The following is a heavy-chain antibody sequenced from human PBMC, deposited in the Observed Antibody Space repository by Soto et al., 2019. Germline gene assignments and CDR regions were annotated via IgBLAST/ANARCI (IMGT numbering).Heavy chain of an antibody. Sequence: XDSLRISGKGSGYTFTSHWIGLVRQMPGKGLEWMGIIFPGDSDTRYSPSFQGQVTISADKSINTAYLQWSSLKASDTAMYFCVRHGAYFDYWGQGTLVTVSS. J-gene: IGHJ4*02. CDR1: GYTFTSHW. D-gene: IGHD3-16*01. V-gene: IGHV5-51*01. CDR3: VRHGAYFDY. CDR2: IFPGDSDT.